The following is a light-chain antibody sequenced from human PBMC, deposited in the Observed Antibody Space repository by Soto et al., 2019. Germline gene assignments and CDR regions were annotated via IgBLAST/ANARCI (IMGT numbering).Light chain of an antibody. V-gene: IGKV3-15*01. J-gene: IGKJ4*01. Sequence: EIVMTHSAATLSVSPGEGATLSCRASQSVSSNLAWYQQKPGQAPRLLIYAASTRATGIPARFRGSGSGTEFTLTITSLQSEDFAVYYCQQYNNWPPLTFGGGTKV. CDR3: QQYNNWPPLT. CDR1: QSVSSN. CDR2: AAS.